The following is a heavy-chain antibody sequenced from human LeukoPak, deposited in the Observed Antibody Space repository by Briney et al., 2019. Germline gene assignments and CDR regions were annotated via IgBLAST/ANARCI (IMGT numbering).Heavy chain of an antibody. D-gene: IGHD6-13*01. CDR1: GFAFSSFA. CDR2: TSYDGSEE. Sequence: GGSLRLSCAASGFAFSSFAMHWVRQAPGKGLEWVAVTSYDGSEEFYADSVKGGFTISRDTSKNTLFLYMNSLRTEDTAVFYCARAKGIAVDGTGGRIDFGGRGTVVTVSS. CDR3: ARAKGIAVDGTGGRIDF. V-gene: IGHV3-30*04. J-gene: IGHJ4*02.